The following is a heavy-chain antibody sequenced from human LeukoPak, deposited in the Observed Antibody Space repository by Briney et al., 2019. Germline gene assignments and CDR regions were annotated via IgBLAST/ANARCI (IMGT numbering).Heavy chain of an antibody. V-gene: IGHV1-2*02. D-gene: IGHD3-10*01. J-gene: IGHJ4*02. CDR3: ARGAIRVRGVIITLKIFDY. Sequence: ASVKVSCKASGYTFTGYYMHWVRQAPGQGLEWMGWINPNSGGTNYAQKFQGRVTMTRDTSISTAYMELSSLRSEDTAVYYCARGAIRVRGVIITLKIFDYWGQGTLVTVSS. CDR1: GYTFTGYY. CDR2: INPNSGGT.